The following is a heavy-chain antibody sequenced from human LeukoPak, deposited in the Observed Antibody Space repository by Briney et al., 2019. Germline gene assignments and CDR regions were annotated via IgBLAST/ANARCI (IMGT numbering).Heavy chain of an antibody. CDR3: ARGLLYKDAFDI. CDR2: IKQDGSEK. Sequence: GGSLRLSCAASGFTFSSYWMSWVRQAPGKGLEWVANIKQDGSEKYYVDSVKGRFTISRDNAKNTLYLQMDSLRAEDTAVFYCARGLLYKDAFDIWGQGTMVTVSS. J-gene: IGHJ3*02. CDR1: GFTFSSYW. V-gene: IGHV3-7*01. D-gene: IGHD3-16*01.